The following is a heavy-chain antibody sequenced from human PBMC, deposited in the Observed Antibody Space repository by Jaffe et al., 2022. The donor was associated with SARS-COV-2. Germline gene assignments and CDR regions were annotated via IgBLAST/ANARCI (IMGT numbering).Heavy chain of an antibody. CDR3: ARNWGYLRDGYMTGY. J-gene: IGHJ4*02. CDR1: GFIFSNFA. V-gene: IGHV3-30*04. D-gene: IGHD5-12*01. CDR2: ISYDEDHK. Sequence: QVQLVESGGGVVQPGRSLRLSCAASGFIFSNFAMHWVRQAPGKGLEWVAVISYDEDHKYYADSVKGRFTVSRDNSKNTLYLQMNSLGAEDTAMYYCARNWGYLRDGYMTGYWGQGTRVTVSS.